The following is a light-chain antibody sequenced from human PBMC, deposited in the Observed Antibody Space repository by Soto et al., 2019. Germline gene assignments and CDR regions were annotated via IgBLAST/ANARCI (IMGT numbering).Light chain of an antibody. CDR2: EGS. CDR3: CSFAGSGTQYV. Sequence: QSALTQPRSVSGSPGQSVTISCTGTSSDVGGYNYVSWYQHQPGKAPKIMIFEGSKRPSGVSNRFSGSRSGNTASLTISGLQAEDEADYYCCSFAGSGTQYVFGTGTKLTVL. J-gene: IGLJ1*01. CDR1: SSDVGGYNY. V-gene: IGLV2-11*01.